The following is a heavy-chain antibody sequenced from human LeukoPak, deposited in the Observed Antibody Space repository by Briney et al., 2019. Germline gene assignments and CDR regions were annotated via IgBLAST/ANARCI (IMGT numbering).Heavy chain of an antibody. CDR1: GFTFSSYW. CDR3: TSIPGD. Sequence: PGGSLRLSCAASGFTFSSYWMNWVRQAPGKGLVWVSRIISDGSSTSYADSVRGRLTVSRDNAKNTLYLQMNSLRTDETTVYYCTSIPGDWGQGTLVTVSS. D-gene: IGHD7-27*01. V-gene: IGHV3-74*01. CDR2: IISDGSST. J-gene: IGHJ4*02.